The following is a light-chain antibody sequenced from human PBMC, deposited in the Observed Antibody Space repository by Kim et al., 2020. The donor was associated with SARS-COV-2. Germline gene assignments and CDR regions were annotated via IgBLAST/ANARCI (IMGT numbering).Light chain of an antibody. CDR3: SSYTSSTTRV. CDR2: DVT. V-gene: IGLV2-14*03. CDR1: SSDVGAYNY. J-gene: IGLJ3*02. Sequence: GQSITISCTGTSSDVGAYNYVSWYQQHPGKAPKLVIYDVTNRPSGVSNRFSGSKSGNTASLTIAGLHCEDEADYYCSSYTSSTTRVFGGGTQLTVL.